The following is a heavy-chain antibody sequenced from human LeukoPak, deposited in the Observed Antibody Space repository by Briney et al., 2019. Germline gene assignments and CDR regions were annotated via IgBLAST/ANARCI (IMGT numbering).Heavy chain of an antibody. Sequence: PSQTLSLTCTVSGGSISSGGYYWSWTRQHPGKGLEWIGYIYYSGSTYYNPSLKSRVTISVDTSKNQFSLKLSSVTAADTAVYYCARAGRGSGAHAFDIWGQGTMVTVSS. CDR1: GGSISSGGYY. V-gene: IGHV4-31*03. J-gene: IGHJ3*02. CDR2: IYYSGST. CDR3: ARAGRGSGAHAFDI. D-gene: IGHD3-10*01.